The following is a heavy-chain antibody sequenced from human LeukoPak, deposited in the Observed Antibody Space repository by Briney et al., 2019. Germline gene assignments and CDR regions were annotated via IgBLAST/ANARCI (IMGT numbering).Heavy chain of an antibody. V-gene: IGHV1-2*02. J-gene: IGHJ4*02. D-gene: IGHD3-10*01. CDR1: GHTFTGYY. CDR2: INPNSGGT. CDR3: ASLGDGYGSGSYVPFDY. Sequence: GASGKASCKPSGHTFTGYYLHWVRQAPGQGLEWMGWINPNSGGTKFAQKLQGRVSMSRDTSISTAYMELNRLRSDDTAVFCCASLGDGYGSGSYVPFDYWGQGTLVTVSS.